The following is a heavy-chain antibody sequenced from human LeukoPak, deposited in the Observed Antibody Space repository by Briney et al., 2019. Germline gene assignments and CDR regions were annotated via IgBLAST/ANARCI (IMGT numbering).Heavy chain of an antibody. Sequence: SVKVSCKASGGTFISYAISWVRQAPGQGLEWMGGIIPIFGTANYAQKFQGRVTITADESTSTAYMELSSLRSEDTAVYYCAREYSSSAAFDYWGQGTPVTVSS. D-gene: IGHD6-6*01. V-gene: IGHV1-69*13. CDR2: IIPIFGTA. CDR3: AREYSSSAAFDY. CDR1: GGTFISYA. J-gene: IGHJ4*02.